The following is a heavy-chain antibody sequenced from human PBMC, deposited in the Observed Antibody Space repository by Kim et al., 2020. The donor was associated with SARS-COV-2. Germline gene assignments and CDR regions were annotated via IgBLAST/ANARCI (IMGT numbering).Heavy chain of an antibody. D-gene: IGHD3-10*01. CDR3: ARVNGYGSGSYDNWFDP. Sequence: VKGRLTIPRENAKNSLYLQMNSLSAEDTAVYYCARVNGYGSGSYDNWFDPWGQGTLVTISS. J-gene: IGHJ5*02. V-gene: IGHV3-11*05.